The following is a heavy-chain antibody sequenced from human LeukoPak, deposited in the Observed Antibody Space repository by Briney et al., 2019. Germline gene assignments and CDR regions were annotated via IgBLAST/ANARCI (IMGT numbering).Heavy chain of an antibody. V-gene: IGHV4-4*02. CDR1: DGSITSTNW. J-gene: IGHJ4*02. D-gene: IGHD1-26*01. CDR3: TRESGPYCPFGY. CDR2: ISLTGRT. Sequence: PSETLSLTCGVSDGSITSTNWWSWVRQPPGQGLEWIGEISLTGRTNYNPSLIGRVIMSLDESRNQLSLTLTSVTAADTAMYYCTRESGPYCPFGYWGQGTLVTVSS.